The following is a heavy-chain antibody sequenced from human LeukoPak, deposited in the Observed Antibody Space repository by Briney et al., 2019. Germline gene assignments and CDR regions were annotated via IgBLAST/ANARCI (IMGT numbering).Heavy chain of an antibody. V-gene: IGHV3-48*03. CDR3: ARDLAVAGTDH. J-gene: IGHJ4*02. Sequence: GGSLRLSCAASGFTFSSYEMNWVRQAPGKGLEWVSYISSSGSTIYYADSVKGRFTISRDNAKNSLYLQMNSLRAEDTAVYYCARDLAVAGTDHWGQGTLVTVSS. D-gene: IGHD6-19*01. CDR1: GFTFSSYE. CDR2: ISSSGSTI.